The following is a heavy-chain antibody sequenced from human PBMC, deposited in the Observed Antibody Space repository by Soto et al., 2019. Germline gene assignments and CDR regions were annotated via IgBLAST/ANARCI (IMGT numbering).Heavy chain of an antibody. CDR2: IYYSGST. V-gene: IGHV4-61*01. Sequence: QVQLQESGPGLVKPSETLSLTCTVSGGSVSSGSYYWSWIRQPPGKGLEWIGYIYYSGSTNYTPSLKRRVTISVDTSKNQFALKLSSVTAADTAVYYCARDLSSGWFLGWGQGTLVTVSS. D-gene: IGHD6-19*01. J-gene: IGHJ4*02. CDR1: GGSVSSGSYY. CDR3: ARDLSSGWFLG.